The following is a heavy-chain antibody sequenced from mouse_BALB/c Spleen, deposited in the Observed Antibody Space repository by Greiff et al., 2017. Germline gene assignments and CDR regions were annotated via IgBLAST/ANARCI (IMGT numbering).Heavy chain of an antibody. V-gene: IGHV1-74*01. CDR1: GYSFTSYW. CDR2: IHPSDSET. Sequence: QVQLQQSGPQLVRPGASVKISCKASGYSFTSYWMHWVKQRPGQGLEWIGMIHPSDSETRLNQKFKDKATLTVDKSSSTAYMQLSSPTSEDSAVYYCARERDYYGSEYFDVWGAGTTVTVSA. J-gene: IGHJ1*01. CDR3: ARERDYYGSEYFDV. D-gene: IGHD1-1*01.